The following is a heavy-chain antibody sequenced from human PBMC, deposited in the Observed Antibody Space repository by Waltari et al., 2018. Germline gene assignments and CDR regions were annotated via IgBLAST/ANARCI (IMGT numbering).Heavy chain of an antibody. CDR2: IYTSGST. V-gene: IGHV4-61*02. J-gene: IGHJ4*02. CDR1: GGSISSGSYY. CDR3: ARAIRPSIFDY. D-gene: IGHD2-21*01. Sequence: QVQLQESGPGLVKPSQTLSLTCTVPGGSISSGSYYWSWIRQPAGKGLEWIGRIYTSGSTNYNPSLKSRVTISVDTSKNQFSLKLSSVTAADTAVYYCARAIRPSIFDYWGQGTLVTVSS.